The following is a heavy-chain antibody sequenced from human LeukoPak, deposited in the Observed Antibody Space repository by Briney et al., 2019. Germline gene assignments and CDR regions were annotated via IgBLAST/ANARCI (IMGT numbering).Heavy chain of an antibody. D-gene: IGHD6-25*01. CDR1: GYTFTSYD. Sequence: ASVKVSCKASGYTFTSYDINWVRQATGQGLEWMGWMNPNSGNTGYAQKFQGRVTMTRNTSISTAYMELSSLRSEDTAVYYCARSRQRLPWDYYYYYMDVWGKGTTVTVSS. CDR3: ARSRQRLPWDYYYYYMDV. V-gene: IGHV1-8*01. J-gene: IGHJ6*03. CDR2: MNPNSGNT.